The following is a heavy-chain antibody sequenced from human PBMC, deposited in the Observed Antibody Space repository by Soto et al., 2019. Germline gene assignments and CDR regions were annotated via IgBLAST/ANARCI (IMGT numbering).Heavy chain of an antibody. J-gene: IGHJ6*02. CDR1: GGSISSSSYY. CDR3: ARRGGGAMVYYYYGMDV. Sequence: PSETLSLTCTVPGGSISSSSYYWGWIRQPPGKGLEWIGSIYYSGSTYYNPSLKSRVTISVDTSKNQFSLKLSSVTAADTAVYYCARRGGGAMVYYYYGMDVWGQGTTVTVSS. CDR2: IYYSGST. D-gene: IGHD5-18*01. V-gene: IGHV4-39*01.